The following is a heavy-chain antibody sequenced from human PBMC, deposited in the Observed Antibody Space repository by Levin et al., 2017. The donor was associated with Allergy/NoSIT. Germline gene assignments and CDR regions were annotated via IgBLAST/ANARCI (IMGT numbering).Heavy chain of an antibody. V-gene: IGHV3-23*01. D-gene: IGHD1-26*01. CDR1: GFTFSRYA. J-gene: IGHJ4*02. CDR2: VSDNGADA. CDR3: AKGGERILGSTRHCDY. Sequence: GGSLRLSCAASGFTFSRYAMTWVRQAPGRGLEWVSIVSDNGADAFYADSVKGRFTISRDNSKNTVFLLMNSLRAEDTAVYYCAKGGERILGSTRHCDYWGQGALVTVSS.